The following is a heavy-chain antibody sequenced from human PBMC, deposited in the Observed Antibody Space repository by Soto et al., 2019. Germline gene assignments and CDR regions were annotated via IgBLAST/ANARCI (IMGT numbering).Heavy chain of an antibody. CDR1: GFTFSSYA. CDR3: AKERENSVSYDLDY. CDR2: ITGSGGDT. Sequence: EVQLLESGGGLVQPGGSLRLSCAASGFTFSSYAMSWVRQAPGKGLEWVSGITGSGGDTYYADSVKGRFTISRDNSKNTLYVQMNRLRAEDTAVYYCAKERENSVSYDLDYWGQGALVTVSS. J-gene: IGHJ4*02. D-gene: IGHD1-26*01. V-gene: IGHV3-23*01.